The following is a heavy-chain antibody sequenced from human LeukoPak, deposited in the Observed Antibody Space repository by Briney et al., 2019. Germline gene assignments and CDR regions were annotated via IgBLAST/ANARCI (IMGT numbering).Heavy chain of an antibody. Sequence: PGGSLRLSCAASGFTFSSYAMSWVRQAPGKGLEWVSAISGSGGSTYYADSVKGRFTISRDNSKNTLYLQMNSLRAEDTAVYYCAKGDIGYSYGSSALMDVRGQGTTVTVSS. V-gene: IGHV3-23*01. CDR3: AKGDIGYSYGSSALMDV. D-gene: IGHD5-18*01. J-gene: IGHJ6*02. CDR1: GFTFSSYA. CDR2: ISGSGGST.